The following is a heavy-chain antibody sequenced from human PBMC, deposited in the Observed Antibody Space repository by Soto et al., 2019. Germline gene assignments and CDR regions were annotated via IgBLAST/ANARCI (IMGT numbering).Heavy chain of an antibody. D-gene: IGHD3-9*01. CDR3: ARVGDIGYFDWLPDPLYYYYGMDV. CDR2: ISYDGSNK. CDR1: GFTFSSYA. V-gene: IGHV3-30-3*01. J-gene: IGHJ6*02. Sequence: QVQLVESGGGVVQPGRSLRLSCAASGFTFSSYAMHWVRQAPGKGLEWVAVISYDGSNKYYADSVKGRFTISRDNSKNTLYLQMNSLRAEDTAVYYCARVGDIGYFDWLPDPLYYYYGMDVWGQGTTVTVSS.